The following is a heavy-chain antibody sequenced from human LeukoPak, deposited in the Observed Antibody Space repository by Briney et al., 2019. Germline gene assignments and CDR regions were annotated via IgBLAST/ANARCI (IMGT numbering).Heavy chain of an antibody. CDR1: GFTLTSDK. J-gene: IGHJ3*02. D-gene: IGHD1-1*01. CDR2: FDSDGSST. CDR3: ARGSSNWNNAFDI. V-gene: IGHV3-74*01. Sequence: GGSLRLSCAVSGFTLTSDKMHWVRQAPGKGLVWVSRFDSDGSSTNYADFVRGRCTSSRANAKNTLYPQMNSLRAEDTAVYYCARGSSNWNNAFDIWGQGTMVIVSS.